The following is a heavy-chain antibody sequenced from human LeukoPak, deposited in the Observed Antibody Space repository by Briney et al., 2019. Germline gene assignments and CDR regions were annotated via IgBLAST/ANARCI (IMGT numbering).Heavy chain of an antibody. CDR3: ARVSSTGYAVSSGLYY. CDR1: GGSISSYY. Sequence: SETLSLTCTVSGGSISSYYWSWIRQPPGKGLEWIGYIYYSGSTNYNPSLKSRVTISVDTSKNQFSLKLSSVTAADTAVYFCARVSSTGYAVSSGLYYWGQGALVTVSS. CDR2: IYYSGST. V-gene: IGHV4-59*01. D-gene: IGHD3-22*01. J-gene: IGHJ4*02.